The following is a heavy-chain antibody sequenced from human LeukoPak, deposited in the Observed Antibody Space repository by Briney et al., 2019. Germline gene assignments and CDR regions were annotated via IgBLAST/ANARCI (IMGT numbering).Heavy chain of an antibody. Sequence: PGGSPRLSCAASGFTFSSYDMHWVRQAPGKGLEWVSAISGSGGSTYYADSVKGRFTISRDNSKNTLYLQMNSLRAEDTAVYYCAKVPWHYYDILTGYYHWGQGTLVTVSS. CDR1: GFTFSSYD. J-gene: IGHJ5*02. CDR3: AKVPWHYYDILTGYYH. V-gene: IGHV3-23*01. CDR2: ISGSGGST. D-gene: IGHD3-9*01.